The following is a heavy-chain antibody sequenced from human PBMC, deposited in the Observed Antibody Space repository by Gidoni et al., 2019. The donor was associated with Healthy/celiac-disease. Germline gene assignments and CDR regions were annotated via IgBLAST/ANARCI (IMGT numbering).Heavy chain of an antibody. CDR2: IYTSGST. D-gene: IGHD5-12*01. CDR1: AGSISRYY. CDR3: ARVAGDSGPDEYYFDY. Sequence: QVQLQESCPVLVKPSETLSLTCTVSAGSISRYYWSWIRQPAGKGLEWIGRIYTSGSTNYNPSLKSRVTMSVDTSKNQFSLKLSTVTAADTAVYYCARVAGDSGPDEYYFDYWGQGTLVTVSS. J-gene: IGHJ4*02. V-gene: IGHV4-4*07.